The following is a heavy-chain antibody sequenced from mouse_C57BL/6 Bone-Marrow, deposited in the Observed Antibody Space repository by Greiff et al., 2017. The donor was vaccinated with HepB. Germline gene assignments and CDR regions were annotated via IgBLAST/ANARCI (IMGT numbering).Heavy chain of an antibody. Sequence: VQLQQSGAELVRPGASVKLSCTASGFNFNNSYMHWVKQRPEQGLEWIGRIDPANGNTKYAPKFQGKATITADTSSNTAYLQLSSLTSEDTAIYYCALAITTVVAPGYFDYWGQGTTLTVSS. CDR2: IDPANGNT. CDR1: GFNFNNSY. J-gene: IGHJ2*01. D-gene: IGHD1-1*01. V-gene: IGHV14-3*01. CDR3: ALAITTVVAPGYFDY.